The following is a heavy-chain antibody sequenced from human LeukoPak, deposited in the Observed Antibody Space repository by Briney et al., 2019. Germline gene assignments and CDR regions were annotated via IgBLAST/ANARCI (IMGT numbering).Heavy chain of an antibody. J-gene: IGHJ5*02. D-gene: IGHD3-22*01. CDR3: ARGVLAGYDSSGYPFYNWFDP. Sequence: ASVKVSCKASGYTFTDYYMHWVRQAPGQGLEWMGWINPNSGGTNYAQKFQGRVTMTRDTSTSTAYMELSRLRSDDTAVYFCARGVLAGYDSSGYPFYNWFDPWGQGTPVTVSS. CDR1: GYTFTDYY. CDR2: INPNSGGT. V-gene: IGHV1-2*02.